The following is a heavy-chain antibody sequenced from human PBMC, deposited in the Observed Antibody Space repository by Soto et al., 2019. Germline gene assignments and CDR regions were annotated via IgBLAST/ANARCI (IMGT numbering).Heavy chain of an antibody. V-gene: IGHV4-31*03. CDR2: IYYSGST. CDR3: ARAFYYYDSKYGMDV. Sequence: PSETLSLTCTVSGGSISSGGYYWSWIRQHPGKGLEWIGHIYYSGSTYYNPSLKSRVTISVDTSKNQFSLKLSSVTAADTAVYYCARAFYYYDSKYGMDVWGQGTTVTVSS. CDR1: GGSISSGGYY. D-gene: IGHD3-22*01. J-gene: IGHJ6*02.